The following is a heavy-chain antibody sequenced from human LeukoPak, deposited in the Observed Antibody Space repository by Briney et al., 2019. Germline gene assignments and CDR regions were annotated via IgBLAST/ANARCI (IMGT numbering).Heavy chain of an antibody. J-gene: IGHJ5*02. Sequence: ASVKVSCKASGYTFTSYDINWVRQATGQGLKWMGWMNPQSGDTDYAQKFQGRVTMTRSPSITTAYMELTSLTYEDTAVYYCARVPRRGDQFGPWGQGTLVTVSS. V-gene: IGHV1-8*01. CDR3: ARVPRRGDQFGP. CDR2: MNPQSGDT. CDR1: GYTFTSYD. D-gene: IGHD3-10*01.